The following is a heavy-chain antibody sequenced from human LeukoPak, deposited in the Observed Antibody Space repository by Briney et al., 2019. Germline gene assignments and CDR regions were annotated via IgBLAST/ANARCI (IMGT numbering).Heavy chain of an antibody. CDR1: GFTFDDYA. J-gene: IGHJ4*02. D-gene: IGHD3-16*02. V-gene: IGHV3-43D*04. CDR3: TATRDKYVWGSYLSDH. Sequence: GGSLRLSCAASGFTFDDYAMHWVRQAPGKGLEWVSLINWDGGSTYYADSVRGRFTISRDNSKNSLYLQMNSLRAEDTALYYCTATRDKYVWGSYLSDHWGQGTLVTVSS. CDR2: INWDGGST.